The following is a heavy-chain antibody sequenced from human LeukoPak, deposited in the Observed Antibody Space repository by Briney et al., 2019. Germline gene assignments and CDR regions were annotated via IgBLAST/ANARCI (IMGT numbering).Heavy chain of an antibody. V-gene: IGHV3-11*01. CDR2: ISSSGSTI. J-gene: IGHJ4*02. CDR1: GFTFSDYY. D-gene: IGHD3-3*01. Sequence: GGSLRLSCAASGFTFSDYYMSWLRQAPGKGLEWVSYISSSGSTIYYADSVKGRFTISRDNAKNSLYLQMNSLRAEDTAVYYCARGRLGDFWSGYYNQYFDYWGQGTLVTVSS. CDR3: ARGRLGDFWSGYYNQYFDY.